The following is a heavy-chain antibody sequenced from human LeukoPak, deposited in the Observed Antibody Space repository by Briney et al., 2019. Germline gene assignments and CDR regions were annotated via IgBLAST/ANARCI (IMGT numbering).Heavy chain of an antibody. CDR1: GFSFSSYW. J-gene: IGHJ5*02. CDR2: IKKDGSQK. Sequence: PGGSLRLSCAASGFSFSSYWMSWVRQAPGKGPEWVASIKKDGSQKYYVDSVKGRFTISRDNAQNSLYLEMSSLSVEDTAIYSCARVGWELLNLHFDPWGQGTLVTVSS. D-gene: IGHD1-26*01. V-gene: IGHV3-7*03. CDR3: ARVGWELLNLHFDP.